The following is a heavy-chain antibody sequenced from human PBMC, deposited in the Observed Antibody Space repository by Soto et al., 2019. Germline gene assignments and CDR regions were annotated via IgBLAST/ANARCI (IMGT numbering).Heavy chain of an antibody. D-gene: IGHD5-18*01. J-gene: IGHJ4*02. CDR1: GGSVSSGSYY. CDR3: ARVLEVDTAMAPFIDY. Sequence: QVQLQESGPGLVKPSETLSLTCTVSGGSVSSGSYYWSWIRQPPGKGLEWIGYIYYSGSTNYNPSLKSRVTISVDTSKNQFPLKLSSVTAADTAVYYCARVLEVDTAMAPFIDYWGQGTLVTVSS. CDR2: IYYSGST. V-gene: IGHV4-61*01.